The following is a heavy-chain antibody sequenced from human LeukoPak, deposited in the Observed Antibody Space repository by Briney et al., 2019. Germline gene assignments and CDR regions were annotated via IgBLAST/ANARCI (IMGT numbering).Heavy chain of an antibody. CDR1: GYTFISHY. CDR2: INPSSGNA. CDR3: ARESATVTTDLDY. V-gene: IGHV1-46*01. J-gene: IGHJ4*02. D-gene: IGHD4-11*01. Sequence: ASVKVSCKASGYTFISHYLYWVRQAPGQGLEWMGTINPSSGNASYAQKFQGRVTMTRDTSTSTVYMELSSLRSEDTAVYYCARESATVTTDLDYWGQGTLVTVSS.